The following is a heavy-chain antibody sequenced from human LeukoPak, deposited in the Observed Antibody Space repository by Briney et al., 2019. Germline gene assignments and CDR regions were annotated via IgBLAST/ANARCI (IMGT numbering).Heavy chain of an antibody. CDR1: GFTFSSYA. V-gene: IGHV3-30*04. CDR3: ARDLGYSYGTPYFYYGMDV. CDR2: ISHDGSNK. Sequence: QSGRSLRLSCAASGFTFSSYAMHWVRQAPGKGLEWLAVISHDGSNKYYADFVEGRFNISRDNSKNTMDLQMNRLRAEDTAVYYCARDLGYSYGTPYFYYGMDVWGKGTTVTVSS. J-gene: IGHJ6*04. D-gene: IGHD5-18*01.